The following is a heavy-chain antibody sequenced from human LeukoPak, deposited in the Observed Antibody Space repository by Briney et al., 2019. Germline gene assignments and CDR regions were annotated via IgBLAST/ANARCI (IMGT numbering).Heavy chain of an antibody. J-gene: IGHJ5*02. D-gene: IGHD3-22*01. CDR2: IIPIFGTA. CDR3: AREDITMIGNWFDP. V-gene: IGHV1-69*06. CDR1: GGTFSSYA. Sequence: SVKVSCKASGGTFSSYAISWVRQAPGQGPEWMGGIIPIFGTANYAQKFQGRVTITADKSTSTAYMELSSLRSEDTAVYYCAREDITMIGNWFDPWGQGTLVTVSS.